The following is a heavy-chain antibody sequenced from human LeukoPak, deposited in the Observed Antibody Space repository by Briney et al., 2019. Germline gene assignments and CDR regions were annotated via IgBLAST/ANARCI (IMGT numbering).Heavy chain of an antibody. J-gene: IGHJ4*02. Sequence: PGGSLRLSCAVSGFTFNKVWMTWVRQAPGKGLEWVGRIKSKSDGGTTEYAASVKGRFTISRDDSKNTLYMQMNSLQTEDTGVYYCTTEWQRGTYYFDFWGQGTLVTVSS. CDR3: TTEWQRGTYYFDF. CDR1: GFTFNKVW. V-gene: IGHV3-15*01. CDR2: IKSKSDGGTT. D-gene: IGHD6-25*01.